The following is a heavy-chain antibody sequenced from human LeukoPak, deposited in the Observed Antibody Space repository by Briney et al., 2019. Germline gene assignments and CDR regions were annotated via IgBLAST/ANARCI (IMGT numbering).Heavy chain of an antibody. CDR2: ISSSGSTI. D-gene: IGHD2-21*02. V-gene: IGHV3-48*03. CDR3: ARDVPAYCGGDCPNPY. CDR1: GFTFSSYE. J-gene: IGHJ4*02. Sequence: GGSLRLSCAASGFTFSSYEMNWVRQAPGKGLEWVSYISSSGSTIYYADSVKGRFTISRDNAKNSLYLQMNSLRAKDTAVYYCARDVPAYCGGDCPNPYWGQGTLVTVSS.